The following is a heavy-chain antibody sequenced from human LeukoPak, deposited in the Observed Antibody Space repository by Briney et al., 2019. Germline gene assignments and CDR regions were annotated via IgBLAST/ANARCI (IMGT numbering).Heavy chain of an antibody. CDR2: ISSSSDTI. J-gene: IGHJ1*01. V-gene: IGHV3-48*01. CDR3: AKEEGYYYDSGGYYVEYFQH. CDR1: GFTFSSYS. D-gene: IGHD3-22*01. Sequence: GGSLRLSCAASGFTFSSYSMNWVRQAPGKGLEWVSYISSSSDTIYYADSVKGRFTISRDNSKNTLYLQMNSLRAEDTAVYYCAKEEGYYYDSGGYYVEYFQHWGQGTLDTVSS.